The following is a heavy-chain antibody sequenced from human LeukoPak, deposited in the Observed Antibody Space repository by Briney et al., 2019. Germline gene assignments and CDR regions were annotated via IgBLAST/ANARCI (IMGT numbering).Heavy chain of an antibody. D-gene: IGHD3-16*01. CDR2: IKSKTDGGTA. V-gene: IGHV3-15*01. Sequence: GGSLRLPCAASGFTFSDAWISWVRQAPGKGLEWVGHIKSKTDGGTADYAAPVKGRFNIPRDDSKNTLYLQMNGLRTEDTAVYYCTTLYRLDPWGQGTLVTVSS. J-gene: IGHJ5*02. CDR1: GFTFSDAW. CDR3: TTLYRLDP.